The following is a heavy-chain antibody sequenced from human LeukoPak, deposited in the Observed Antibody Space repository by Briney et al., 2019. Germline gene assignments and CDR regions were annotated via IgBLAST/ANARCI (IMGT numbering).Heavy chain of an antibody. CDR1: GGAFSSYT. Sequence: GASVKVSCKASGGAFSSYTISWVRQAPGQGLEWMGRIIPILGIANYAQKFQGRVTITADKSTSTAYMELSSLRSEDTAVYYCARQRLQHALYDYWGQGTLVTVSS. D-gene: IGHD6-25*01. CDR3: ARQRLQHALYDY. V-gene: IGHV1-69*02. CDR2: IIPILGIA. J-gene: IGHJ4*02.